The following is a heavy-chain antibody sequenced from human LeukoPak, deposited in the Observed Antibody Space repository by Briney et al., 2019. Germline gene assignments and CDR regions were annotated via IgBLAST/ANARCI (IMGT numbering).Heavy chain of an antibody. CDR3: HGGYAYALEIHDY. CDR2: ITGSGVDT. CDR1: GLVFSNYA. J-gene: IGHJ4*01. Sequence: GGSLRLSCETSGLVFSNYAMSWIRQAPGKGLEWFSAITGSGVDTYYADSVKGRFIISRDNSRKMVFLQMNSLRVEDTAIYYCHGGYAYALEIHDYWGQGILVTVSS. D-gene: IGHD5-12*01. V-gene: IGHV3-23*01.